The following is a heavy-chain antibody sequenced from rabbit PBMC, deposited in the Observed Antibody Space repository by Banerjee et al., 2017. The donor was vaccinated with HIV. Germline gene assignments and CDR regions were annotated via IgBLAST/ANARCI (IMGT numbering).Heavy chain of an antibody. D-gene: IGHD7-1*01. J-gene: IGHJ3*01. CDR1: GFSLNIYE. CDR2: IYAGGSGST. Sequence: QEQLEESGGDLVKPEASLTLTCTASGFSLNIYEMCWVRQAPGKGLEWIACIYAGGSGSTYYANWAKGRFTISKTSSTTVTLQMTSLTAADTATYFCARDRDTGTVYYFDLWGQGTLVTVS. CDR3: ARDRDTGTVYYFDL. V-gene: IGHV1S45*01.